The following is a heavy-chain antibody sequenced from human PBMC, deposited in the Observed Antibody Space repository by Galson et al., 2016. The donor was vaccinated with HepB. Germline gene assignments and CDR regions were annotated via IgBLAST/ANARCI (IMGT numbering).Heavy chain of an antibody. D-gene: IGHD6-19*01. CDR1: GFSFSSYG. V-gene: IGHV3-33*01. CDR3: AMGYSSGWRLDN. Sequence: SLRLSCAASGFSFSSYGMHWARQAPGKGLEWVAVIWYNDSKKYYADSVKGRFTISRVNSKNTLYLQMNSLRAEDTAIYYCAMGYSSGWRLDNWGQGTLVTVSS. J-gene: IGHJ4*02. CDR2: IWYNDSKK.